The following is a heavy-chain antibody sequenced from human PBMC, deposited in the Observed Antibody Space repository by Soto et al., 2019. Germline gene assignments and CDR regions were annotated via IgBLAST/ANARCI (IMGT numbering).Heavy chain of an antibody. J-gene: IGHJ4*02. V-gene: IGHV3-30*18. CDR2: ISYDGSNK. Sequence: QVQLVESGGGVVQPGRSLRLSCAASGFTFSSYGMHWVRQAPGKGLEWVAIISYDGSNKYYADYVKGRFTISRDTSKNTLYRQMNSLRAEDTAVYYCTKELDSFGRGYFDYWGQGTLVTVSS. CDR1: GFTFSSYG. CDR3: TKELDSFGRGYFDY. D-gene: IGHD5-18*01.